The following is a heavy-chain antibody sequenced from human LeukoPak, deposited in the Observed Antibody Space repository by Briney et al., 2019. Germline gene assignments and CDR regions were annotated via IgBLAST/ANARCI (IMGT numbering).Heavy chain of an antibody. J-gene: IGHJ4*02. CDR1: GGSFSGYY. CDR2: INHSGST. Sequence: SETLSLTCAVYGGSFSGYYWSWIRQPPGKGLEWIGEINHSGSTNYNPSLKSRVTISVDTSKNQFSLKLSSVTAADTAVYYCASGDNDPLFDYWGQGTLVTVSS. D-gene: IGHD1-1*01. V-gene: IGHV4-34*01. CDR3: ASGDNDPLFDY.